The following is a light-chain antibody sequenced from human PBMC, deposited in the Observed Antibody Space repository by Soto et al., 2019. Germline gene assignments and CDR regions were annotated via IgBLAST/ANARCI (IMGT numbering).Light chain of an antibody. V-gene: IGKV1-5*03. J-gene: IGKJ1*01. Sequence: IHFTRSPSSLSSSVVDRFSITCRASQGISSYLGWYQQKPGKAPKLLIYKASSLESGVPSRFSGSGSGTEFTLTISSLQPDDFATYYCQQYNSYWTFGQGTKVDIK. CDR2: KAS. CDR1: QGISSY. CDR3: QQYNSYWT.